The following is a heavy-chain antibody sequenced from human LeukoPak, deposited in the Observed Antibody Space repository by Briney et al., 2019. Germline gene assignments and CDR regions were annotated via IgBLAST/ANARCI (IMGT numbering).Heavy chain of an antibody. CDR1: GYTFTSYG. Sequence: ASVKVSCKASGYTFTSYGISWVQQAPGQGLEWMGWISAYNGDTNYAQKLQGRVTMTTDTSTSTVYMEVRSLRPDDTAVYYCARDLRHSSGWYHDAFDIWGQGTMVTVSS. V-gene: IGHV1-18*01. CDR3: ARDLRHSSGWYHDAFDI. D-gene: IGHD6-19*01. J-gene: IGHJ3*02. CDR2: ISAYNGDT.